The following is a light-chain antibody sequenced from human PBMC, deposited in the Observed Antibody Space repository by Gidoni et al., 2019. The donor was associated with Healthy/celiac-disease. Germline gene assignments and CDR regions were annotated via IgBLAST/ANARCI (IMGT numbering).Light chain of an antibody. CDR1: QSISSY. J-gene: IGKJ3*01. V-gene: IGKV1-39*01. CDR3: RQSYSTPPA. Sequence: DIQMTQSPSSLSASVGDRVTITCRASQSISSYLNWYQQKPGKAPKLLIYAASSLQSGVPSRFSGSGSGTDFTRTISSLQPEDFATYYCRQSYSTPPAFXPXTKVXI. CDR2: AAS.